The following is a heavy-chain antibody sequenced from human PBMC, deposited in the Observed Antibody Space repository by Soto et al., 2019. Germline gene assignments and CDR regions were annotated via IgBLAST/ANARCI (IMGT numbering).Heavy chain of an antibody. Sequence: PGGSLRLSCAASGFTFSSYAMSWVRQAPGKGLEWVSAISGSGGSTYYADSVKGRFTISRDNSKNTLYLQMNSLRAEDTAVYYCAHAKPYSNYFYGMDVWGQGTTVTVSS. J-gene: IGHJ6*02. CDR3: AHAKPYSNYFYGMDV. CDR2: ISGSGGST. D-gene: IGHD4-4*01. CDR1: GFTFSSYA. V-gene: IGHV3-23*01.